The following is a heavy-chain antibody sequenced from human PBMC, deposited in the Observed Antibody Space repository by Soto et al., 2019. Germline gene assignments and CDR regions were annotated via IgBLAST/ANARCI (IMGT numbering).Heavy chain of an antibody. CDR2: IYYSGST. CDR1: GGSISSGDYY. D-gene: IGHD3-22*01. V-gene: IGHV4-30-4*01. J-gene: IGHJ4*02. CDR3: ARGTYYYDSSGYPPPFFDY. Sequence: PSETLSLTCTVSGGSISSGDYYWSWIRQPPGKGLEWIGYIYYSGSTYYNPSLKSRVTISVDTSKNQFSLKLSSVTAADTAVYYCARGTYYYDSSGYPPPFFDYWGQGTLVTVSS.